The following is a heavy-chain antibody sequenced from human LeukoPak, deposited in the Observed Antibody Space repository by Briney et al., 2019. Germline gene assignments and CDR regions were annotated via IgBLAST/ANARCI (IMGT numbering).Heavy chain of an antibody. CDR2: ISSSSSYI. Sequence: GGSLRLSCEASGVTFSSYRMNWVRQAPGKGLEWVSSISSSSSYIYYADSAKGRFTISRDNAKNSLYLQMNSLRAEDTAVYYCARRGAAAGSFDYWGQGTLVTVSS. V-gene: IGHV3-21*01. CDR1: GVTFSSYR. D-gene: IGHD6-13*01. J-gene: IGHJ4*02. CDR3: ARRGAAAGSFDY.